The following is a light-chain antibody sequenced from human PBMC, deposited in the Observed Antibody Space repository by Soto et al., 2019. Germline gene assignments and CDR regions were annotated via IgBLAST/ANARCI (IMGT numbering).Light chain of an antibody. V-gene: IGLV2-8*01. CDR1: NSDIGASNS. J-gene: IGLJ2*01. Sequence: QSALTQPPSASGSPGQSVTISCAGSNSDIGASNSVSWYQQHPGKAAKLLISEVTKRPSGVPDRFSGSKSGNTASLTVSGLQAEDEADYYCGSKAGSNKHVVFGGGTQLTVL. CDR2: EVT. CDR3: GSKAGSNKHVV.